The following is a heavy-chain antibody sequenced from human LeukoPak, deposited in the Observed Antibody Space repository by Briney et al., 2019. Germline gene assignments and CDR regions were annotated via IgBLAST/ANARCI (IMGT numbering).Heavy chain of an antibody. CDR3: ARVMVRGDAFGL. CDR2: ITSNGNVK. D-gene: IGHD3-10*01. V-gene: IGHV3-11*01. J-gene: IGHJ3*01. Sequence: NSGGSLRLSCAASGFSFSDYYMTWIRQAPGKGLEWVAYITSNGNVKYHADSVKGRFTISRDNARLSLYLQMNSLRVEDTAMYYCARVMVRGDAFGLWGQGTMVTVSS. CDR1: GFSFSDYY.